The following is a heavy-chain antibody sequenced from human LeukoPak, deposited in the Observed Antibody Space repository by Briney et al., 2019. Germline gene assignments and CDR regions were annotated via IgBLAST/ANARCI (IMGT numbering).Heavy chain of an antibody. CDR2: INHSGST. Sequence: SETLSLTCAVYGGSFSGYYWSWVRQPPGKGLEWIGEINHSGSTNYNPSLKSRVTISVDTSKNQFSLKLSPVTAADTAVYYCAVLRFLEWLLRYYYYMDVWGKGTTVTVSS. CDR1: GGSFSGYY. J-gene: IGHJ6*03. V-gene: IGHV4-34*01. D-gene: IGHD3-3*01. CDR3: AVLRFLEWLLRYYYYMDV.